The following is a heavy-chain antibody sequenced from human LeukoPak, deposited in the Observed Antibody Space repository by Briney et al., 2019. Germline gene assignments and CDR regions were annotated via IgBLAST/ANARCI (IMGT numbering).Heavy chain of an antibody. D-gene: IGHD2-2*01. CDR3: ARDVIEGYCSSTSCYGGWFDP. CDR1: GGSISSYY. V-gene: IGHV4-59*01. CDR2: IYYSGST. J-gene: IGHJ5*02. Sequence: SETLSLTCTVSGGSISSYYWSWIRQPPGKGLEWIGYIYYSGSTNYNPSLKSRVTISVDTSKNQFSLKLSSVTAADTAVYYCARDVIEGYCSSTSCYGGWFDPWGQGTLVTVSS.